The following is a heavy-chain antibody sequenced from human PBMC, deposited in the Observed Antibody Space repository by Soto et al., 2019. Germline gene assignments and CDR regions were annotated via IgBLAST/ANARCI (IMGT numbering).Heavy chain of an antibody. CDR3: ARGGSSGWYSFDY. Sequence: EVQLVESGGGLVKPGGSLRLSCAASGFTFSSYSMNWVRQAPGKGLEWVSSISTTSSYIYYADSVKGRFTISRDNAKNSLYLQMNSLRAEDTAVYYCARGGSSGWYSFDYWGQGTLVTVSS. J-gene: IGHJ4*02. D-gene: IGHD6-19*01. CDR2: ISTTSSYI. CDR1: GFTFSSYS. V-gene: IGHV3-21*01.